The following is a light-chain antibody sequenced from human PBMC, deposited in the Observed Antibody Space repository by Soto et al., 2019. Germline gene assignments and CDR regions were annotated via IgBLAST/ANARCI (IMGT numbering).Light chain of an antibody. CDR2: AAS. V-gene: IGKV3-11*01. Sequence: ESVFTHSPPTLSLSPGERATLSGGASKGFSSYLAWYQQTPGQAPRLLIYAASNRATRIPARFSGSGSGTDFTLTISSLEPEDFAVYYCQQRSNRPPLTFGRGTKVDIK. CDR1: KGFSSY. J-gene: IGKJ3*01. CDR3: QQRSNRPPLT.